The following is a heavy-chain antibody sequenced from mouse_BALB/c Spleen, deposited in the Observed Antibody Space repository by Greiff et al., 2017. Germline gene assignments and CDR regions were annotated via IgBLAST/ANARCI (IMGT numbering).Heavy chain of an antibody. J-gene: IGHJ4*01. CDR2: ISDGGSYT. CDR1: GFTFSDYY. CDR3: ARGGLGTGGAMDY. V-gene: IGHV5-4*02. Sequence: EVQLVESGGGLVKPGGSLKLSCAASGFTFSDYYMYWVRQTPEKRLEWVATISDGGSYTYYPDSVKGRFTISRDNAKNNLYLQMSSLKSEDTAMYYCARGGLGTGGAMDYWGQGTSVTVSS. D-gene: IGHD4-1*01.